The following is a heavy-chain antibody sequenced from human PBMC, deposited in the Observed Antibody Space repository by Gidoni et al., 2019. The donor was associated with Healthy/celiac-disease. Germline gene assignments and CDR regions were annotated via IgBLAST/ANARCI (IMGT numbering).Heavy chain of an antibody. CDR2: ISYDGSNK. J-gene: IGHJ6*02. V-gene: IGHV3-30*18. CDR1: GLTFSSYG. Sequence: QVQLVESGGGVVQPGRSLRLSCAASGLTFSSYGMHWVRQAPGQGLEWVACISYDGSNKYYADSVKGRFTISRDNSKNTLYLQMNSLRAEDTAVYYCAKKQVSNYGMDVWGQGTTVTVSS. CDR3: AKKQVSNYGMDV. D-gene: IGHD6-6*01.